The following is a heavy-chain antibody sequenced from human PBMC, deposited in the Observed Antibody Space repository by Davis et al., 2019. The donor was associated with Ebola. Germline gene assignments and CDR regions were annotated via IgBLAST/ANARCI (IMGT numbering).Heavy chain of an antibody. J-gene: IGHJ6*02. CDR1: GYTFTSYY. CDR2: INTNTGNP. CDR3: AREYYYYGMDV. Sequence: AASVKVSCKASGYTFTSYYIHWVRQAPGQGLEWMGWINTNTGNPTYAQGFTGRFVFSLDTSVSTAYLQISSLKAEDTAVYYCAREYYYYGMDVWGQGTTVTVSS. V-gene: IGHV7-4-1*02.